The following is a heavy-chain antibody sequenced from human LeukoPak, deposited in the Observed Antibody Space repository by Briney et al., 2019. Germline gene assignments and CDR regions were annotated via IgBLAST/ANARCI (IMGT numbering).Heavy chain of an antibody. CDR2: TINKANSYTT. J-gene: IGHJ4*02. CDR1: GFTFSDYY. D-gene: IGHD3-10*01. V-gene: IGHV3-72*01. CDR3: TRPQRGGGHYFDC. Sequence: GGSLTLSCAASGFTFSDYYVDWVRQAPGKGLEWVGRTINKANSYTTAYAGSVKGRFTISRDDSKNSVYLQMNSLKTEDTAVYYCTRPQRGGGHYFDCWGQGTLVTVSS.